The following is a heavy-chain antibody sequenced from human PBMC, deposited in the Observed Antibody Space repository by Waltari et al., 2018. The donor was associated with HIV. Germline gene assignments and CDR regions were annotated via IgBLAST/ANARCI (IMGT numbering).Heavy chain of an antibody. J-gene: IGHJ2*01. CDR1: GSPFTAKF. Sequence: QVQLVQSGAELKKPGASVKVSCKASGSPFTAKFLPWLRPAPGQGLEWMGWIKPRDGGTKFAQKFQGWVSMTMDTSISTVYMELNRLTYEDTAIYYCAREEMKYFDLWGRGTLVTVSS. CDR2: IKPRDGGT. V-gene: IGHV1-2*04. CDR3: AREEMKYFDL.